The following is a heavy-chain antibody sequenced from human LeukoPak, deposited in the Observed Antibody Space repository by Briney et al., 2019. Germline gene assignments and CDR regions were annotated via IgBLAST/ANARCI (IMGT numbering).Heavy chain of an antibody. V-gene: IGHV3-23*01. CDR3: ARRLVTAGITDFFDC. CDR2: IGGSGDST. CDR1: GFSFSIYA. J-gene: IGHJ4*02. D-gene: IGHD2-2*01. Sequence: PGGSLRLSCVASGFSFSIYAMSWVRQAPGKGLEWVSNIGGSGDSTYYADSVKDRFTISRDNSKNTLYLQMNSLRPEDTAVYYCARRLVTAGITDFFDCWGQGTLVSVSS.